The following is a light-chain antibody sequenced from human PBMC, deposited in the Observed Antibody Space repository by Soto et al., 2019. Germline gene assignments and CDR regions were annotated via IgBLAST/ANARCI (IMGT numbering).Light chain of an antibody. CDR2: KAS. CDR1: QSISSW. CDR3: QQAASFTIT. J-gene: IGKJ5*01. Sequence: DIQMTQSPSTLSASVGYRFTFTCLASQSISSWLAWYQQKPGKAPKLLIYKASSLESGVPSRFSGSVSGTEGTITINSLQKEDGATYYCQQAASFTITFGQGTRLEIK. V-gene: IGKV1-5*03.